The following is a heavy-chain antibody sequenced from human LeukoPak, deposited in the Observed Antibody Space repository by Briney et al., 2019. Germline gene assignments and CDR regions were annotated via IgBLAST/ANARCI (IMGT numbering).Heavy chain of an antibody. D-gene: IGHD5-12*01. CDR2: IYYSGST. CDR3: ARANRGYPCDVFDI. Sequence: SETLSLTCTVSDGSISSYYWSWIRQPPGKGLEWIGYIYYSGSTNYNPSLKSRVTISVDTSKNHFSLKLSSVTAADTAVYYCARANRGYPCDVFDIWGQGTMVTVSS. CDR1: DGSISSYY. V-gene: IGHV4-59*01. J-gene: IGHJ3*02.